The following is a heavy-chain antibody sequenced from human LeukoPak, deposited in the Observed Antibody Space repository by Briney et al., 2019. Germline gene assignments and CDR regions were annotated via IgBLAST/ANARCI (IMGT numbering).Heavy chain of an antibody. D-gene: IGHD6-6*01. J-gene: IGHJ4*02. CDR1: GFTFSSYA. Sequence: GGSLRLSCAASGFTFSSYAMSWVRQAPGKGLEWVANIKQDGSEKYYVDSVKGRFTISRDNSKNTLYLQMNSLRAEDTAVYYCAKHHRMAARLVYFDYWGQGTLVTVSS. CDR2: IKQDGSEK. CDR3: AKHHRMAARLVYFDY. V-gene: IGHV3-7*01.